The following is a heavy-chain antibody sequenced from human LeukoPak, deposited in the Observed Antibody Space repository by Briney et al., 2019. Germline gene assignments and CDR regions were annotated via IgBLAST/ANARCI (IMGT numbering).Heavy chain of an antibody. Sequence: SETLSLTCTVSCGSISSYYWSWIRQPPGKGLEWIGDIYYSGSTNYNPSLKSRVTISVDTSKNQFSLKLSSVTAADTAVYYCARAGGYCSGGSCGGYYFDYWGQGTLVTVSS. CDR1: CGSISSYY. CDR2: IYYSGST. V-gene: IGHV4-59*01. J-gene: IGHJ4*02. CDR3: ARAGGYCSGGSCGGYYFDY. D-gene: IGHD2-15*01.